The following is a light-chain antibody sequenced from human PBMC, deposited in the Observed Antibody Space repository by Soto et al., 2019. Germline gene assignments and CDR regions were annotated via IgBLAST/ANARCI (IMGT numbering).Light chain of an antibody. V-gene: IGKV3-20*01. CDR3: QQYGSSPPVT. CDR2: GAS. CDR1: QSVSSTF. J-gene: IGKJ4*01. Sequence: EIVLTQSPGTLSLSPGERATLSCRASQSVSSTFLTWHQQKPGQAPRLLIYGASSRATGIPDRFSGSGSGTDFTLTINRLEPEDFAVYYCQQYGSSPPVTFGGGTKVEIK.